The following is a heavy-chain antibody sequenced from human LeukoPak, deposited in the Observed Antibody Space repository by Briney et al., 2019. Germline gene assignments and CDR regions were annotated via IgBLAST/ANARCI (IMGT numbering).Heavy chain of an antibody. CDR2: IYHSGST. D-gene: IGHD3-22*01. Sequence: SETLSPTCAVSGGSISSSNWWSWVRQPPGKGLEWIGEIYHSGSTNYNPSLKSRVTISVDKSKNQFSLKLSSVTAADTAVYYCARFTPYCYDSSGYVFQHWGQGTLVTVSS. V-gene: IGHV4-4*02. J-gene: IGHJ1*01. CDR3: ARFTPYCYDSSGYVFQH. CDR1: GGSISSSNW.